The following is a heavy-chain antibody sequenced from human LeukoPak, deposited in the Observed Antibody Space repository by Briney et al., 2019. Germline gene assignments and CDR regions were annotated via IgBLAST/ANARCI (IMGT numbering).Heavy chain of an antibody. CDR3: AKSKWTVTTSPFDY. J-gene: IGHJ4*02. Sequence: GGSLRLSCAASGFTLSSNYMSWVSQAPGKGLEWVAGISGSGGSTYYADSVKGRFAISRDNSKNTLYLQMNSLRAEDTAVYYCAKSKWTVTTSPFDYWGQGTLVTVSS. CDR1: GFTLSSNY. CDR2: ISGSGGST. D-gene: IGHD4-17*01. V-gene: IGHV3-23*01.